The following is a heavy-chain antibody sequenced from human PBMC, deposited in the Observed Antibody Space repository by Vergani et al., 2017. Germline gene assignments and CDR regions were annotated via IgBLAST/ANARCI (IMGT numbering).Heavy chain of an antibody. Sequence: EVQLVESGGGLVQPGGSLRLSCAVSGFTFSSYEMNWVRQAPGKGLEWVSYISSSGSTIYYADSVKGRFTISRDNAKNSLYLQMNSLRAEDTALYYCAGDGDVLWELDYWGQGTLVTVSS. CDR1: GFTFSSYE. D-gene: IGHD1-26*01. CDR2: ISSSGSTI. V-gene: IGHV3-48*03. J-gene: IGHJ4*02. CDR3: AGDGDVLWELDY.